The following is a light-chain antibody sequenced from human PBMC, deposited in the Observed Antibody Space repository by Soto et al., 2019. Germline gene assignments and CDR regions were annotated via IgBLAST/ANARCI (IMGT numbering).Light chain of an antibody. CDR3: MQATLWPWT. V-gene: IGKV2-30*01. CDR1: QSLVSSNGNTF. CDR2: KVS. J-gene: IGKJ1*01. Sequence: DVVMTQSPLSLPVTLGQPASISCRSSQSLVSSNGNTFLIWFQQRPGQSPRRLIYKVSNRDSAVPDRFTGSGSGTDFTVEISRVEAEDGGGYYCMQATLWPWTFDQGTKVEIK.